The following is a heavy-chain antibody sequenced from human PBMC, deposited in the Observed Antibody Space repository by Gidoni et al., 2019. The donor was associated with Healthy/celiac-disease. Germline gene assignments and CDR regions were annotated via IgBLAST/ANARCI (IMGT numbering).Heavy chain of an antibody. V-gene: IGHV1-46*01. CDR1: GYTFTSYY. J-gene: IGHJ4*02. Sequence: KVSCKASGYTFTSYYMHWVRPAPGQGLEWMGIINPSGGSTSYAQKFQGRVTMTRDTSTSTVYMELSSLRSEDTAVYYCARDLRTLHRDSSGYYRAFGYWGQGTLVTVSS. D-gene: IGHD3-22*01. CDR3: ARDLRTLHRDSSGYYRAFGY. CDR2: INPSGGST.